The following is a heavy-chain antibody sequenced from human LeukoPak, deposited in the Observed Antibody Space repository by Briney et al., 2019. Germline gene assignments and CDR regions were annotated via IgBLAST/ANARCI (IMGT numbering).Heavy chain of an antibody. V-gene: IGHV4-34*01. J-gene: IGHJ5*02. CDR1: GGSFSGYY. D-gene: IGHD3-10*01. Sequence: PSETLSLTCAVYGGSFSGYYWSWIRQPPGKGLEWIGEINHSGSTNYNPSLKSRVTISVDTSKNQFSLKLSSATAADTAVYYCARGRITMVRGVTPNWFDPWGQGTLVTVSS. CDR2: INHSGST. CDR3: ARGRITMVRGVTPNWFDP.